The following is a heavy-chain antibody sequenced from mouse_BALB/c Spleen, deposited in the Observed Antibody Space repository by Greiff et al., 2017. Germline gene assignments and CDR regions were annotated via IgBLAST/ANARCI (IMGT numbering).Heavy chain of an antibody. D-gene: IGHD2-10*02. CDR3: ARGEYGNYNYFDY. V-gene: IGHV3-2*02. CDR1: GYSITSDYA. Sequence: EVQLVESGPGLVKPSQSLSLTCTVTGYSITSDYAWNWIRQFPGNKLEWMGYISYSGSTSYNPSLKSRISITRDTSKNQFFLQLNSVTTEDTATYYCARGEYGNYNYFDYWGQGTTLTVSS. CDR2: ISYSGST. J-gene: IGHJ2*01.